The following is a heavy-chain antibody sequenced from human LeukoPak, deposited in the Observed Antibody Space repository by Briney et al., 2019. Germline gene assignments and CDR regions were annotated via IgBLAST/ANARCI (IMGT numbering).Heavy chain of an antibody. CDR1: GFTFSSYA. D-gene: IGHD1-26*01. CDR3: ARDRGGSYFDY. J-gene: IGHJ4*02. Sequence: GGSLRLSCAASGFTFSSYAMHWVRQAPGKGLEWVAVISYDGSNKYYADSVKGRFTIFRDNSKNTLYLQMNSLRAEDTAVYYCARDRGGSYFDYWGQGTLVTVSS. V-gene: IGHV3-30-3*01. CDR2: ISYDGSNK.